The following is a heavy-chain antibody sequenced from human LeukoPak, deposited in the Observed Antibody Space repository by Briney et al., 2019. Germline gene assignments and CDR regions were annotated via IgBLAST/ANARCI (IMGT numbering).Heavy chain of an antibody. V-gene: IGHV3-30-3*01. Sequence: PGRSLRLSCAASGFTFSNYAMHWVRQAPGKGLEWVAVVSYEGSNKYYADSVKGRFTISRDNPKNTLYLQMNSLRPEDAAIYYCATIGDRRTGELYRIDYWGQGTLVTVSS. D-gene: IGHD7-27*01. CDR2: VSYEGSNK. CDR3: ATIGDRRTGELYRIDY. J-gene: IGHJ4*02. CDR1: GFTFSNYA.